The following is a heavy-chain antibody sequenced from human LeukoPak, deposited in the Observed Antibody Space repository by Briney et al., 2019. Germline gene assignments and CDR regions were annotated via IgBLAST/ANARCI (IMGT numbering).Heavy chain of an antibody. D-gene: IGHD3-10*01. CDR2: INHSGST. CDR3: ARARGSGSYYPFDY. V-gene: IGHV4-34*01. J-gene: IGHJ4*02. CDR1: GGSFSGYY. Sequence: PSETLSLTCAVYGGSFSGYYWSWIRQPPGKGLEWIGEINHSGSTNYNPSLKSRVTISVGTSKNQFSLKLSSVTAADTAVYYCARARGSGSYYPFDYWGQGTLVTVSS.